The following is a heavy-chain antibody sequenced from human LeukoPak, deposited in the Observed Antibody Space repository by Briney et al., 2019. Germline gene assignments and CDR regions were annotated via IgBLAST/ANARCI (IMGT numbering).Heavy chain of an antibody. J-gene: IGHJ4*02. Sequence: PSETLSLTCTVSGGSISSDGYYWSWLRQHQGKGLEWLGYIYYSGSTYDDPSLKSRVIIYVDTSKKQFSLKLSSVAAADTAVDYGARGSPYSGYAIYWGQGTLVTVSS. V-gene: IGHV4-31*03. D-gene: IGHD5-12*01. CDR1: GGSISSDGYY. CDR2: IYYSGST. CDR3: ARGSPYSGYAIY.